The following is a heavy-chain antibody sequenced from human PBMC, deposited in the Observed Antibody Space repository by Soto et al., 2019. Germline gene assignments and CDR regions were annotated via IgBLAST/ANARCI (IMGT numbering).Heavy chain of an antibody. CDR3: ARGKGNLFDY. CDR1: GGSISSGGYS. CDR2: IYHSGST. J-gene: IGHJ4*02. Sequence: SETLSLTCAVSGGSISSGGYSWSWIRQPPGKGLEWIGYIYHSGSTYYNPSLKSRVTISVDRSKNQFSLKLSSVTAADTAVYYCARGKGNLFDYWGQGTLVTVSS. D-gene: IGHD3-10*01. V-gene: IGHV4-30-2*01.